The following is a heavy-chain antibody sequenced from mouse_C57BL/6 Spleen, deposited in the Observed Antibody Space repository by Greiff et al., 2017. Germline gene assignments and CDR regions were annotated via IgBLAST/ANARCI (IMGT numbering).Heavy chain of an antibody. CDR2: IDPSDSET. D-gene: IGHD2-5*01. CDR3: AREGAYYSNSGYFDV. Sequence: QVQLQQPGAELVRPGSSVKLSCKASGYTFTSYWMHWVKQRPIQGLEWIGNIDPSDSETHYNQKFKDKATLTVDKSSSTAYMQLSSLTSEDSAVYYCAREGAYYSNSGYFDVWGTGTTVTVSS. J-gene: IGHJ1*03. V-gene: IGHV1-52*01. CDR1: GYTFTSYW.